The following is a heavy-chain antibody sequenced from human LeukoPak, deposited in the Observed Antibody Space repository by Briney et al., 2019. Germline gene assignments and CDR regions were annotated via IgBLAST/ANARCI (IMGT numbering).Heavy chain of an antibody. CDR1: GFTFSTYW. CDR3: ARVGQPTDY. V-gene: IGHV3-21*01. D-gene: IGHD3-10*01. J-gene: IGHJ4*02. CDR2: ISSSSSYI. Sequence: GGSLRLSCAASGFTFSTYWMHWVRQAPGKGLEWVSSISSSSSYIYYADSVKGRFTISRDNAKNSLYLQMNSLRAEDTAVYYCARVGQPTDYWGQGTLVTVSS.